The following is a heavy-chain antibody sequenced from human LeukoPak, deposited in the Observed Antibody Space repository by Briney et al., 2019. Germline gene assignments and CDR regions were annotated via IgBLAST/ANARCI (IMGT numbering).Heavy chain of an antibody. Sequence: GGSLRLSCAASGFTFSSYEMNWVRQAPGKGLEWVSYISISGSTIHYADSVKGRFTISRDNAKNSLYLQMNSLRAEDTAVYYCAREVYCSSTSCYGSWFDPWGQGTLVTVSS. V-gene: IGHV3-48*03. CDR3: AREVYCSSTSCYGSWFDP. CDR2: ISISGSTI. D-gene: IGHD2-2*01. J-gene: IGHJ5*02. CDR1: GFTFSSYE.